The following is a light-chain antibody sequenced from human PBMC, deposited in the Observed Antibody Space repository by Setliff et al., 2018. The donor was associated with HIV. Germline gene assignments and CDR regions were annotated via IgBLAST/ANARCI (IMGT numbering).Light chain of an antibody. CDR3: SSYAITNTLP. Sequence: QSALTQPASVSVSPGQSITISCTGASSDVGDYNYFSWYQQHPGKAPKLMIYGVTNRPSGISNRFSGSKSGNTASLTISGLQAEDEADYYCSSYAITNTLPFGTGTKGTVL. J-gene: IGLJ1*01. CDR1: SSDVGDYNY. CDR2: GVT. V-gene: IGLV2-14*01.